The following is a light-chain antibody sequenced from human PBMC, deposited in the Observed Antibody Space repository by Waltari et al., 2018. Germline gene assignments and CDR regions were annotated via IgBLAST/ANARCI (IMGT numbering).Light chain of an antibody. CDR1: QSVGRS. V-gene: IGKV3-11*01. J-gene: IGKJ4*01. CDR2: DAS. CDR3: LERSSWPPT. Sequence: EIALTQSPVTLSLSPGDRATLSFRASQSVGRSLSWYQQKPGQPPRLLIYDASTRATGIPARISGSGSGTDFTLTIGSLEPEDFAVYFCLERSSWPPTFGGGTTVDIK.